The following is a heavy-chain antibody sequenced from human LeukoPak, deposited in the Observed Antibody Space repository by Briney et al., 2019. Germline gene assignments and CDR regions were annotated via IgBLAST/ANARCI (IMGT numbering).Heavy chain of an antibody. CDR2: IYTSGST. V-gene: IGHV4-61*02. CDR3: ARGSPYYYMDV. Sequence: SQTLSLTCTVSGGSISSGSYYWSWIRQPAGKGLEWIGRIYTSGSTNYNPSLKSRVTMSVDTSKNQFSLKLSSVTAADTAVYYCARGSPYYYMDVWGKGTTVTISS. J-gene: IGHJ6*03. CDR1: GGSISSGSYY.